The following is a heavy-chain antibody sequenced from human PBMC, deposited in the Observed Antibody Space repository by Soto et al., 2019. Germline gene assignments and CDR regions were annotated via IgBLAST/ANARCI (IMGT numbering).Heavy chain of an antibody. CDR1: GFTFSSYA. Sequence: SLRLSCAASGFTFSSYAMSWVRQAPGKGLEWVSAISGSGGSTYYADSVKGRFTISRDNSKNTLYLQMNGLRAEDPAVYYCAKWGSSSPPWFDPWGQGTLVTVSS. V-gene: IGHV3-23*01. CDR2: ISGSGGST. J-gene: IGHJ5*02. D-gene: IGHD6-6*01. CDR3: AKWGSSSPPWFDP.